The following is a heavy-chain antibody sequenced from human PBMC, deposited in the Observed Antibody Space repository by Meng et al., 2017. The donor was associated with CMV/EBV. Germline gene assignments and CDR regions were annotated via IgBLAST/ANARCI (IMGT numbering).Heavy chain of an antibody. V-gene: IGHV4-34*01. CDR1: GGSFSGYY. CDR3: ARGRGYCSSTSCYHFDY. J-gene: IGHJ4*02. Sequence: GPLRPSFAVLGGSFSGYYWSWIRQPPGKGLEWTGEINHSGSTNYNPSLKNRVTISVDTSKNQFSLKLSSVTAADTAVYYCARGRGYCSSTSCYHFDYWGQGTLVTVSS. CDR2: INHSGST. D-gene: IGHD2-2*01.